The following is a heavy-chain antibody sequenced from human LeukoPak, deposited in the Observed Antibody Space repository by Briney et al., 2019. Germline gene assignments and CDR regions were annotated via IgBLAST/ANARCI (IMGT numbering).Heavy chain of an antibody. CDR1: GYTFTSYY. CDR2: INPSGGST. V-gene: IGHV1-46*01. CDR3: ARELVSVVVTPEGFDY. D-gene: IGHD3-22*01. J-gene: IGHJ4*02. Sequence: GASVKVSCKASGYTFTSYYMHWVRQAPGQGLEWMGIINPSGGSTSYAQKFQGRVTMTGDTSTSTVYMELSSLRSEDTAVYYCARELVSVVVTPEGFDYWGQGTLVTVSS.